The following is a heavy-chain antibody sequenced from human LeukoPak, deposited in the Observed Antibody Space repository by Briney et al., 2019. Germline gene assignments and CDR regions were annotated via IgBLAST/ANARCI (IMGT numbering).Heavy chain of an antibody. CDR3: ARLYYDSSRYPNWFDP. CDR1: GDSISSYY. Sequence: SETLSLTCTVSGDSISSYYWSWIRQPPGKGLEWIGYIYYSGSTNYNPSLKSRVTISVDTSKNQFSLELSSVTAADTAVYYCARLYYDSSRYPNWFDPWGQGTLVTVSS. V-gene: IGHV4-59*08. CDR2: IYYSGST. D-gene: IGHD3-22*01. J-gene: IGHJ5*02.